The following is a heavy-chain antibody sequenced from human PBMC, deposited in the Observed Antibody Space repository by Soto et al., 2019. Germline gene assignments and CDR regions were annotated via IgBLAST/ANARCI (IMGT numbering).Heavy chain of an antibody. J-gene: IGHJ6*02. Sequence: QVQLVESGGGLVKPGGSLRLSCAASGFTFGDYYMSWIRQAPGKGLEWVSYISSSGSTIYYADSVKGRFTISRDNAKNSLYLQMNSLRAEDTAVYYCARVKDYYDSSGYYYYYYGMDVWGQGTTVTVSS. CDR2: ISSSGSTI. D-gene: IGHD3-22*01. V-gene: IGHV3-11*01. CDR1: GFTFGDYY. CDR3: ARVKDYYDSSGYYYYYYGMDV.